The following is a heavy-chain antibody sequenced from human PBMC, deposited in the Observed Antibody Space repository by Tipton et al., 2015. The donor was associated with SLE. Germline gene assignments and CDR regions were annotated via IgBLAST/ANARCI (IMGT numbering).Heavy chain of an antibody. CDR3: ASVGSSGYPGGFDY. V-gene: IGHV4-59*08. CDR2: IFYSGST. J-gene: IGHJ4*02. CDR1: GDSITTHY. D-gene: IGHD3-22*01. Sequence: TLSLTCTVSGDSITTHYWSWIRQPPGKALEWIGYIFYSGSTNYNPSLKSRVTISVDTSKNQFSLKLSSVTAADTAVYYCASVGSSGYPGGFDYWGQGTLVTVSS.